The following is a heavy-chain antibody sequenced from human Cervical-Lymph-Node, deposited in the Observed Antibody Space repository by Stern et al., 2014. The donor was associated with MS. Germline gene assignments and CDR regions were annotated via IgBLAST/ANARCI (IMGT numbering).Heavy chain of an antibody. D-gene: IGHD1-26*01. Sequence: VQLVESGGGVVQPGRSLRLSCAASGFSFSTYAMHWVRQAPGKGLEWVALISYDGTNTYYADSVKGRFTISRDNSKTTLYLQMNSLRSDDTALYYCAKDKRSGNYPLGAMDVWGQGTTVTVS. CDR2: ISYDGTNT. J-gene: IGHJ6*02. V-gene: IGHV3-30*18. CDR1: GFSFSTYA. CDR3: AKDKRSGNYPLGAMDV.